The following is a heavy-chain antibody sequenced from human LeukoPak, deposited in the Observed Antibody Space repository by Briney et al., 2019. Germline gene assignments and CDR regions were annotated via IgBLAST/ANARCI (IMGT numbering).Heavy chain of an antibody. CDR2: ISSSSSYI. Sequence: PGGSLRLSCAASGFTFSSYSMNWVRQAPGKGLEWVSSISSSSSYIYYADSVKGRFTISRDNAKNSLYLQMNSLGAEDTAVYYCARVLSGGFDYWGQGTLVTVSS. CDR3: ARVLSGGFDY. J-gene: IGHJ4*02. V-gene: IGHV3-21*01. CDR1: GFTFSSYS. D-gene: IGHD3-16*02.